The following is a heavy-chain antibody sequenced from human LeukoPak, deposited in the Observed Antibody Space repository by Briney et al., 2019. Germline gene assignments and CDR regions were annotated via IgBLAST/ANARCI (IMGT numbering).Heavy chain of an antibody. Sequence: PGGSLRFSCAASGFTFSNFGMTWVRQAPGQGPKWVSSIHGAGAVTGYADSVKGRFTTSRDNSENTLYLHMDSLRADDTAVYYCARDPNGDYIGAFDFRGQGTMVTVSS. J-gene: IGHJ3*01. CDR3: ARDPNGDYIGAFDF. CDR1: GFTFSNFG. V-gene: IGHV3-23*01. CDR2: IHGAGAVT. D-gene: IGHD4-11*01.